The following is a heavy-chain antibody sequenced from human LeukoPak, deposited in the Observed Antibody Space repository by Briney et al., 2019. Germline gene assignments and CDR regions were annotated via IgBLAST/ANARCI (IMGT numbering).Heavy chain of an antibody. CDR1: GGSISYY. CDR2: IYYSGST. V-gene: IGHV4-59*12. D-gene: IGHD3-10*01. Sequence: SETLSLTCTVSGGSISYYWSWIRQPPGKGLEWIGYIYYSGSTNYNPSLTSRVTISVDTSKNQFSLKLSSVTAADTAVYYCARVCRTYYYGSGSYSTWFDPWGQGTLVTVSS. CDR3: ARVCRTYYYGSGSYSTWFDP. J-gene: IGHJ5*02.